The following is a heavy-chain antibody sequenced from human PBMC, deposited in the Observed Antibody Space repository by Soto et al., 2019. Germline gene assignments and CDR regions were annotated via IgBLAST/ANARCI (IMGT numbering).Heavy chain of an antibody. D-gene: IGHD2-2*01. CDR1: GGSISSYY. J-gene: IGHJ5*02. CDR2: IYYSGST. V-gene: IGHV4-59*08. Sequence: SETLSLTCTVSGGSISSYYWSWIRQPPGKGLEWIGYIYYSGSTNYNPSLKSRVTISVDTSKNQFSLKLSSVTAADTAVYYCARHLPSLEYQLLGWFDPWGQGTLVTVSS. CDR3: ARHLPSLEYQLLGWFDP.